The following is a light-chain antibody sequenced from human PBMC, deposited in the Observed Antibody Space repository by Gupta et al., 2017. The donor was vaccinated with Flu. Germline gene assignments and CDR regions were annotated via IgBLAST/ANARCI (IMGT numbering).Light chain of an antibody. CDR3: QQDDNLPYT. J-gene: IGKJ2*01. CDR2: DAS. CDR1: QDISNY. Sequence: DIQMTQSPSSLSASVGDRVTITCQASQDISNYLNWYQQKPGKAPKLLIYDASNWETGVPSRFSGSGSGTDFTFTISSLQPEDVAAYYCQQDDNLPYTFGQGTKLEIK. V-gene: IGKV1-33*01.